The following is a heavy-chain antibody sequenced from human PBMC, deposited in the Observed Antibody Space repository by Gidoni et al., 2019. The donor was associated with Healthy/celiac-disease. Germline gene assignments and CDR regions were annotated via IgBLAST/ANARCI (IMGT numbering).Heavy chain of an antibody. D-gene: IGHD2-2*02. J-gene: IGHJ4*02. Sequence: EVQLLESGGGLVQPGGSLRLSCAASGFTFSSYAMILVRQAPGKGLEWVSAISGSGGSTYYADSVKGRFTISRDNSKNTLYLQMNSLRAEDTAVYYCAKDRQDIVVVPAAIPAGSFDYWGQGTLVTVSS. CDR1: GFTFSSYA. CDR2: ISGSGGST. V-gene: IGHV3-23*01. CDR3: AKDRQDIVVVPAAIPAGSFDY.